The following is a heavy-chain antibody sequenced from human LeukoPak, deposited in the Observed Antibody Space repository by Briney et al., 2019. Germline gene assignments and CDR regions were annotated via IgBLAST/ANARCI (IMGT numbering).Heavy chain of an antibody. V-gene: IGHV3-23*01. D-gene: IGHD3-10*01. CDR1: GFTFTTYA. Sequence: GGSLRLSCAAAGFTFTTYAMNWVRQAPGRGLEWVSAISGSADTTYYADSVRGRFTISRDNSKNTLYLQMNSLRADDTAVYYCAKDTTLIRGLIRGGAFDIWGQGTMVTVSS. J-gene: IGHJ3*02. CDR3: AKDTTLIRGLIRGGAFDI. CDR2: ISGSADTT.